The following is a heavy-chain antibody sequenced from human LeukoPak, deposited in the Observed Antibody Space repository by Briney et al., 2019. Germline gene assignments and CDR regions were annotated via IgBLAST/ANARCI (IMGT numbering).Heavy chain of an antibody. J-gene: IGHJ6*02. Sequence: ASVKVSCKASGGTFSSYAISWVRQAPGQGLEWMGGIIPIFGTANYAQKFQGRVTITADESTSTAYMELSSLRSEDTAVYYCARDSSREGYNPLGMDVWGQGTTVTVSS. D-gene: IGHD5-24*01. CDR2: IIPIFGTA. CDR3: ARDSSREGYNPLGMDV. CDR1: GGTFSSYA. V-gene: IGHV1-69*13.